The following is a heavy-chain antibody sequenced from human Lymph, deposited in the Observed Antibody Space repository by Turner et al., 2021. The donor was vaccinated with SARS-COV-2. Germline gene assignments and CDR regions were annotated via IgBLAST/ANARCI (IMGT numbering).Heavy chain of an antibody. CDR2: IYYRGST. V-gene: IGHV4-59*01. CDR1: GGSMNSYY. D-gene: IGHD2-21*02. CDR3: ARETVNNWVDP. Sequence: QVQLQESGPRLVKPLETLSLTCTVTGGSMNSYYWSWIQQPTGKRLEWIGYIYYRGSTNYNPSLESRVTISVDTSRNQFSLNLTSVTAADTAIYYCARETVNNWVDPWGQGTLVTVSS. J-gene: IGHJ5*02.